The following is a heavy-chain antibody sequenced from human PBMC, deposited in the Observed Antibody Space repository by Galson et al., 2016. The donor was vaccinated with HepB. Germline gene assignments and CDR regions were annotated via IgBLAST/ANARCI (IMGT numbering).Heavy chain of an antibody. CDR3: SRHPPSWAAHTFDP. CDR1: GGSIAGSSFY. CDR2: IYYTGTT. Sequence: SETLSLTCTVSGGSIAGSSFYWGWVRQPPGGNLEWIGSIYYTGTTFYNPSLGGRVTMSVVTSENQFSLNLTSVTAADTALYYCSRHPPSWAAHTFDPCGQGTLVIVSS. V-gene: IGHV4-39*01. D-gene: IGHD3-16*01. J-gene: IGHJ5*02.